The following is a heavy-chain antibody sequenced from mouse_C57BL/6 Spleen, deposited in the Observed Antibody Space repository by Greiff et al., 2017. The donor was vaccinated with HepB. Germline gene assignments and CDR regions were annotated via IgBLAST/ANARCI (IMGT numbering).Heavy chain of an antibody. Sequence: EVKLMESGGDLVKPGGSLKLSCAASGFTFSSYGMSWVRQTPDKRLEWVATISSGGSYTYYPDSVTGRFTISRDNAKNTLYLQMSSLKSEDTAMYYCARQRGYYGHYYAMDYWGQGTSVTVSS. D-gene: IGHD1-1*01. CDR2: ISSGGSYT. J-gene: IGHJ4*01. V-gene: IGHV5-6*01. CDR1: GFTFSSYG. CDR3: ARQRGYYGHYYAMDY.